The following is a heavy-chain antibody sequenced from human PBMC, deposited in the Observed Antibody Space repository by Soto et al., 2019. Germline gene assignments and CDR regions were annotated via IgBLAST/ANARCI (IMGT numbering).Heavy chain of an antibody. CDR2: IYSGGST. Sequence: EVQLVETGGGLIQPGGSLRLSCAASGFTVSSNYMSWVRQAPGKGLEWVSVIYSGGSTYYADSVKGRFTISRDNSKNTLYLQMNSLRAEDTAVYYCARGGSSGWYGEIYFDYWGQGTLDTVSS. CDR1: GFTVSSNY. J-gene: IGHJ4*02. D-gene: IGHD6-19*01. CDR3: ARGGSSGWYGEIYFDY. V-gene: IGHV3-53*02.